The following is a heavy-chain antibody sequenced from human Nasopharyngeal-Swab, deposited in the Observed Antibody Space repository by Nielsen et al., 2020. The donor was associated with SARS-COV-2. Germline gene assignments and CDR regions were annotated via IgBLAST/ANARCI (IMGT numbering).Heavy chain of an antibody. J-gene: IGHJ6*02. D-gene: IGHD6-19*01. V-gene: IGHV3-30*19. CDR3: ARGLKYSSGWYSYYYYGMDV. CDR2: IWHDGSNK. Sequence: GGSLRLSCAASGFTFSSYGMHWVRQAPGKGLEWVAVIWHDGSNKYYADSVKGRFTISRDNSKNTLYLQMNSLRAEDTAVYYCARGLKYSSGWYSYYYYGMDVWGQGTTVTVSS. CDR1: GFTFSSYG.